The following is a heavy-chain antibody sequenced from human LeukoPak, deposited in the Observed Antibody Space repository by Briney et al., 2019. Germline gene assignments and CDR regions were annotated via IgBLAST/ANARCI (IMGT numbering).Heavy chain of an antibody. CDR1: GYSFTSYW. D-gene: IGHD3-10*01. CDR2: IYPGDSDT. Sequence: GESLKISCKGSGYSFTSYWIGWVRQMPGKGLEWMGIIYPGDSDTRYSPSFQGQVTISADKSISTAYLQWSSLKASDTAMYYCARQGLWFGEFSPVDAFDIWGQGTMVTVSS. V-gene: IGHV5-51*01. J-gene: IGHJ3*02. CDR3: ARQGLWFGEFSPVDAFDI.